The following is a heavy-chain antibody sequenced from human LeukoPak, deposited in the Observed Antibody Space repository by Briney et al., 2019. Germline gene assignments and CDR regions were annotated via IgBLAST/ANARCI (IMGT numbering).Heavy chain of an antibody. D-gene: IGHD5-18*01. CDR3: AKPAWIQLWNDAFDI. J-gene: IGHJ3*02. CDR2: ISSSSSYI. V-gene: IGHV3-21*04. Sequence: GGSLRLSCAASGFTFSSYSMNWVRQAPGKGLGWVSSISSSSSYIYYADSVKGRFTISRDNAKNTLYLQMNSLRAEDTAVYYCAKPAWIQLWNDAFDIWGQGTMVTVSS. CDR1: GFTFSSYS.